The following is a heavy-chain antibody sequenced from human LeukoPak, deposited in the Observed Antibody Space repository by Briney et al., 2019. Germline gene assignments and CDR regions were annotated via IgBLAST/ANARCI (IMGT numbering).Heavy chain of an antibody. CDR2: IGGRDGST. CDR1: GFTFSSYG. Sequence: GGSLRLSCAASGFTFSSYGMSWVRQAPGKGLEWVSAIGGRDGSTYYADSVKGRFTISRDNSKNTLYVQMNSLRAEDTAVYYCAKAPRHPLYYFDYWGQGTLVTVSS. CDR3: AKAPRHPLYYFDY. V-gene: IGHV3-23*01. J-gene: IGHJ4*02.